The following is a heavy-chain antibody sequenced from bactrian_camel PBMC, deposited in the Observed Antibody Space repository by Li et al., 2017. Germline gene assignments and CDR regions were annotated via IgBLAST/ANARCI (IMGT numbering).Heavy chain of an antibody. J-gene: IGHJ4*01. CDR1: GYSSIVNC. Sequence: VQLVESGGGSVQDGGSLRLSCAASGYSSIVNCMGWYRQGIGEEREGVAAIFTSDDSTYYTDSVKGRFTISRENDKNTVYLQMNSLKPEDTAMYYCASDGPPFDCNPGSWFYPAGQGTQVTVS. D-gene: IGHD3*01. CDR2: IFTSDDST. V-gene: IGHV3S53*01.